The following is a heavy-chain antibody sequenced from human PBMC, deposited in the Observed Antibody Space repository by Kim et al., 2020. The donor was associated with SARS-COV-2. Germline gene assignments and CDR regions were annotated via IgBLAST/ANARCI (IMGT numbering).Heavy chain of an antibody. CDR2: INHSGST. CDR1: GGSFSGYY. V-gene: IGHV4-34*01. Sequence: SETLSLTCAVYGGSFSGYYWSWIRQPPGKGLEWIGEINHSGSTNYNPSLKSRVTISVDTSKNQFSLKLSSVTAADTAVYYCARFGYSSSSGKDYWGQGTLVTVSS. D-gene: IGHD6-6*01. CDR3: ARFGYSSSSGKDY. J-gene: IGHJ4*02.